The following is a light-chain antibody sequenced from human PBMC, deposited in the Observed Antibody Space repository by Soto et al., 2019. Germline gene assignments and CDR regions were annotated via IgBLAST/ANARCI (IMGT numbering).Light chain of an antibody. Sequence: QSALTQPPSASGSPGQSVTISCTGTSGDVGGYNFVSWYQQHPGKAPKLIIYEVSKQPSGVPDRFSGSKSGNTASLTVSGLQAEDEADYYCNSYAGVNNYVFGTGTKLTVL. CDR3: NSYAGVNNYV. V-gene: IGLV2-8*01. J-gene: IGLJ1*01. CDR1: SGDVGGYNF. CDR2: EVS.